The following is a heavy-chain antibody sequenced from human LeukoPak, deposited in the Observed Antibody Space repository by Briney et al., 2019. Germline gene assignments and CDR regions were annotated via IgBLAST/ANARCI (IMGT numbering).Heavy chain of an antibody. D-gene: IGHD2-2*01. V-gene: IGHV3-30*18. CDR2: ISYDGGNK. CDR1: GFTFSSYG. CDR3: AKTPRQYCSSTSCPNHFDY. Sequence: GGSLRLSCAASGFTFSSYGMHWVRQAPGKGLEWVAVISYDGGNKYYADSVKGRFTISRDNSKNTLYLQMNSLRAEDTAVYYCAKTPRQYCSSTSCPNHFDYWGQGTLVTVSS. J-gene: IGHJ4*02.